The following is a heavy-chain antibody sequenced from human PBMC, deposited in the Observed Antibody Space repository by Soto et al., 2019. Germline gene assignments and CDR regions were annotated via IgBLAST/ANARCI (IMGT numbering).Heavy chain of an antibody. CDR3: AKGDNGYTLGVLDS. D-gene: IGHD3-16*01. CDR1: GFPFSGYA. Sequence: EVQLLDSGGDLVQSGGSLRLSCAASGFPFSGYAMTWVRQAPGKGLDWVSTISGSGATTYYADSVRGRFTVSRDNSQNTLYLQIGSVRGADPCTYYRAKGDNGYTLGVLDSWGQGPLVAVSS. CDR2: ISGSGATT. J-gene: IGHJ4*02. V-gene: IGHV3-23*01.